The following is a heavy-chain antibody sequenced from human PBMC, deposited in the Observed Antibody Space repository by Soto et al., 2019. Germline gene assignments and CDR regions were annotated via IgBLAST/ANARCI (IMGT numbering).Heavy chain of an antibody. V-gene: IGHV1-46*03. J-gene: IGHJ3*02. Sequence: ASVKVSCKASGYTFTSYYMHWVRQAPGQGLEWMGIINPSGGSTSYAQKFQGRVTMTRDTSTSTVYMELSSLRSEDTAVYYCARLAYCGGDCYSRAFDIWGQGTMVTVSS. CDR1: GYTFTSYY. D-gene: IGHD2-21*01. CDR3: ARLAYCGGDCYSRAFDI. CDR2: INPSGGST.